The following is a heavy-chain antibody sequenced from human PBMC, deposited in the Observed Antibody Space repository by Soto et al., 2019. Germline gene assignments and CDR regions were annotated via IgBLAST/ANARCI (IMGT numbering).Heavy chain of an antibody. V-gene: IGHV4-34*01. CDR3: ARGNGTTVTTVWFDP. Sequence: SETLSLTCAVYGGSFSGYYWRWIRQPPGKGLEWIGEINHSGSTNYNPSLKSRVTISVDTSKNQFSLKLSSVTAADTAVYYCARGNGTTVTTVWFDPWGQGTLVTVSS. CDR2: INHSGST. CDR1: GGSFSGYY. D-gene: IGHD4-4*01. J-gene: IGHJ5*02.